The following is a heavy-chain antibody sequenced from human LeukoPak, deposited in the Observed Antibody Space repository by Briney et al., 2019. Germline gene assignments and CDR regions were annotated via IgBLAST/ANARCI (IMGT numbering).Heavy chain of an antibody. J-gene: IGHJ4*02. Sequence: ASVKVSCKVSGYTLTELSMHWVRQAPGKGLEWMGRFDPEDGETIYAQKFQGRVTMTADTSTDTVYMELSSLRSEDTAVYYCATEGKMVRGVYIDYWGQGTLVTVSS. CDR2: FDPEDGET. V-gene: IGHV1-24*01. CDR1: GYTLTELS. D-gene: IGHD3-10*01. CDR3: ATEGKMVRGVYIDY.